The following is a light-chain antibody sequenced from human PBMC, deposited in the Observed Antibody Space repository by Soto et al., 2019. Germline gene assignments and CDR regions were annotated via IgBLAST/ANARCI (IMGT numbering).Light chain of an antibody. J-gene: IGKJ3*01. Sequence: DIQMTQSPSSLSASVGDRVTITCRASQSISSYLNWYQQQPGKPPKLLIYAASSLQSGVPSRFSGCGSGTDFTLTISSLQPEDFATYYCQQSYSTPRTFGPGTKVDIK. CDR1: QSISSY. V-gene: IGKV1-39*01. CDR2: AAS. CDR3: QQSYSTPRT.